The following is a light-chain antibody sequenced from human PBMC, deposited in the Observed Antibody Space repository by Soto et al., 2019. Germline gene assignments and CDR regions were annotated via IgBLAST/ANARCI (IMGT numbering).Light chain of an antibody. CDR2: GAS. CDR3: QQYNNWPPLT. V-gene: IGKV3-15*01. Sequence: EIVMTQSPATLSVSPAERATLCCRASQSVSSNLAWYQQKPGQAPRLLIYGASTRATGIPARFSGSGSGTEFTLTISSLQSEDFAVYYCQQYNNWPPLTFGGGTKVDIK. CDR1: QSVSSN. J-gene: IGKJ4*01.